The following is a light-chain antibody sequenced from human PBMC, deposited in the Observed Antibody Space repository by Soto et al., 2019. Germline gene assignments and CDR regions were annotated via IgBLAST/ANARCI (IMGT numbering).Light chain of an antibody. V-gene: IGLV2-8*01. J-gene: IGLJ2*01. CDR3: NSYAGRNNFVV. CDR1: SSDVGGYNY. Sequence: QSALTQPPSASGSPGQSVTISCTGTSSDVGGYNYVSWYQQHPGKAPKLMIYEVSKRPSGVPDRFSGSKSGNTASLTVSRLQAEDEAHYYCNSYAGRNNFVVFGGGTKLTVL. CDR2: EVS.